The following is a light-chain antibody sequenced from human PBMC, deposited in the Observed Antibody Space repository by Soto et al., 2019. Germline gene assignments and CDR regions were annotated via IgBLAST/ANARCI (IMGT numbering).Light chain of an antibody. CDR1: QSVSSY. J-gene: IGKJ1*01. Sequence: EFVLTQSPATLSFSPGERANLSCRASQSVSSYLAWYQQKPGQAPRLLIYDTSTRATGVPARFSGSGSGTEFTLTISNLQAEDSAVYHCHQYSNTFRAFGQGTKVDI. CDR3: HQYSNTFRA. V-gene: IGKV3-11*01. CDR2: DTS.